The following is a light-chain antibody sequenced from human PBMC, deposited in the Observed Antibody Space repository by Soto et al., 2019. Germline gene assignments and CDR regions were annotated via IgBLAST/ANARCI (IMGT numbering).Light chain of an antibody. V-gene: IGLV1-40*01. Sequence: QSVLTQPPSVSGAPGQRVTISCTGSSSNIGAGYDVHWYQQLPGTAPKLLIYGNSNRPSGVPDRFSGSKSGTSASLAITGIRAEDEADYYCQSYDRSLSGWVFGGGTKLTVL. J-gene: IGLJ3*02. CDR2: GNS. CDR3: QSYDRSLSGWV. CDR1: SSNIGAGYD.